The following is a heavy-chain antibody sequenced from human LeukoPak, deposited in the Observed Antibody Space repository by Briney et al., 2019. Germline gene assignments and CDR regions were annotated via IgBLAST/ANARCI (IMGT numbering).Heavy chain of an antibody. CDR1: GGSFSGYY. J-gene: IGHJ5*02. V-gene: IGHV4-34*01. Sequence: SETLSLTCAVYGGSFSGYYWSWIRQPPGKGLEWIGEINHSGSTNYNPSLKSRVTISVDTSKNQFSLKLSSVTAAGTAVYYCARGAHHRYYDILTGSTHPNNWFDPWGQGTLVTVSS. CDR2: INHSGST. D-gene: IGHD3-9*01. CDR3: ARGAHHRYYDILTGSTHPNNWFDP.